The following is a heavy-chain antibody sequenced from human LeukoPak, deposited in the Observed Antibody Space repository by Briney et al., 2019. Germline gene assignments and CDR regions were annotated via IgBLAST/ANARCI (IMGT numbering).Heavy chain of an antibody. J-gene: IGHJ4*02. D-gene: IGHD1-26*01. Sequence: GGSLRLSCAASGFTFRDFSMTWVRQAPGKGLEWVSTISGGGGSTYYADSMKGRFTISRDNSKNTLYLQVNNLRAEDTAVYYCAKGGKWDVTPFDYWGQGTLVTVSS. CDR3: AKGGKWDVTPFDY. CDR1: GFTFRDFS. CDR2: ISGGGGST. V-gene: IGHV3-23*01.